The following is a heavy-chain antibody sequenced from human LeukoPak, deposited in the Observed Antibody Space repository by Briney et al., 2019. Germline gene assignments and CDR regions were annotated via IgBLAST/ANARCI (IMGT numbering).Heavy chain of an antibody. CDR3: ARRPYYGPRWFDP. D-gene: IGHD3-10*01. V-gene: IGHV4-39*01. Sequence: SETLSLTCTVSGDSISSSSYYWGWIRQPPGKGLEWIGSIYYSGSTYYNPSLKSRVTISVDTSKNQFSLKLSSVTAADTAVYYCARRPYYGPRWFDPWGQGTLVTVSS. CDR2: IYYSGST. J-gene: IGHJ5*02. CDR1: GDSISSSSYY.